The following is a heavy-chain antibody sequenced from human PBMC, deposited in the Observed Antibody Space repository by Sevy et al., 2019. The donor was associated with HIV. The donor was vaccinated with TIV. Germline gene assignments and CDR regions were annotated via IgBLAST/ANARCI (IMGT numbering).Heavy chain of an antibody. V-gene: IGHV3-7*03. D-gene: IGHD4-17*01. CDR3: SRIIVTTVTVYYYYGMDV. J-gene: IGHJ6*02. CDR1: GFTFSSYW. CDR2: IKQDGSEK. Sequence: GGSLRLSCAASGFTFSSYWMSWVRQAPGKGLEWVANIKQDGSEKYYVDSVKGRFTISRDNAKNSLFLQMNSLSAEDKAVYYCSRIIVTTVTVYYYYGMDVWGQGTTVTVSS.